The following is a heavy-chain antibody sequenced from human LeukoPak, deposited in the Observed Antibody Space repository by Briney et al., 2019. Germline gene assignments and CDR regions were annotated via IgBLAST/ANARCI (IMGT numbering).Heavy chain of an antibody. J-gene: IGHJ4*02. CDR1: GFTFSSYS. Sequence: SGGSLRPSCAASGFTFSSYSMNWVRQAPGKGLEWVSYISSSSSTIYYADSVKGRFTISRDNAKNSLYLQMNSLRAEDTAVYYCASWGGNDYVWGSYRLDYWGQGTLVTVSS. V-gene: IGHV3-48*04. D-gene: IGHD3-16*02. CDR3: ASWGGNDYVWGSYRLDY. CDR2: ISSSSSTI.